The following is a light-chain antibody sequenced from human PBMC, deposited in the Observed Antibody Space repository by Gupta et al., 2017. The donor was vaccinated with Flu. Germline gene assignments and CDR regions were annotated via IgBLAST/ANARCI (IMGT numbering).Light chain of an antibody. CDR3: QQSDRTPYT. CDR1: QIIDKY. J-gene: IGKJ2*01. V-gene: IGKV1-39*01. CDR2: SAS. Sequence: PPSLSASVGDRVTITCRARQIIDKYLNWYQQRPREAPKLLNYSASRVNGGVPSRFDGSGSGTIFTLTIDKRQPEDFGTYYCQQSDRTPYTYGQGTXLEIK.